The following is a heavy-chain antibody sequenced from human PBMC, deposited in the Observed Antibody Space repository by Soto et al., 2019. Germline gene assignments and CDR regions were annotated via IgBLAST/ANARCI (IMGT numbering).Heavy chain of an antibody. CDR3: ARDKVVVVPAAISNYYYGMDV. Sequence: ASVKVSCKASGYTFTSYGISWVRQAPGQGLEWMGWISAYNGNTNYAQKLQGRATMTTDTSTSTAYMELRSLRSDDTAVYYCARDKVVVVPAAISNYYYGMDVWGQGTTVPVPS. V-gene: IGHV1-18*01. D-gene: IGHD2-2*01. J-gene: IGHJ6*02. CDR1: GYTFTSYG. CDR2: ISAYNGNT.